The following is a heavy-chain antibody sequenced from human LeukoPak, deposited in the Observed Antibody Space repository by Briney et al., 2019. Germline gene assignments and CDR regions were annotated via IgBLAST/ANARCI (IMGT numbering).Heavy chain of an antibody. CDR3: ATSAGLRYFDWGFDY. Sequence: ASVKVSCKTSGYTFTSCAMHWVRQAPGQRLEWMGWINVRNGNTKYSQKFQGRVTITRDTSASTAYMELSSLRSEDTAVYYCATSAGLRYFDWGFDYWGQGTLLTVSS. D-gene: IGHD3-9*01. V-gene: IGHV1-3*01. CDR1: GYTFTSCA. CDR2: INVRNGNT. J-gene: IGHJ4*02.